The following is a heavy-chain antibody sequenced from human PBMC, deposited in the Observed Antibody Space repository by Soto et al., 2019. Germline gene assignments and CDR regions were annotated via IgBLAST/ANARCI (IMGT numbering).Heavy chain of an antibody. V-gene: IGHV3-33*01. CDR3: ARVDAHYGDRNAYSGEPLDY. CDR2: IWYDGSNK. Sequence: QVQLVESGGGVVQPGRSLRLSCAASGFTFSSYGMHWVRQAPGKELEWVAVIWYDGSNKYYADSVKGRFTISRDNSKNSLYLQMSSLRGEDTAVYYCARVDAHYGDRNAYSGEPLDYWGQGSLVTVSS. J-gene: IGHJ4*02. D-gene: IGHD4-17*01. CDR1: GFTFSSYG.